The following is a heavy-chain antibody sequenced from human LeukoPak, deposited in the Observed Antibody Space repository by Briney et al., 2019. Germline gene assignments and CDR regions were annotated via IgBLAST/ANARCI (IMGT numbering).Heavy chain of an antibody. Sequence: GGSLRLSCAASGFTFSSYAMSWVRQAPGKGLEWVSAISGSGGSTYYADSVKGRFTISRDNSKNTLYLQMNSLRAEDTAVYYCAKGIAVAGKGPKFDYWGQGTLVTVSS. CDR2: ISGSGGST. D-gene: IGHD6-19*01. CDR3: AKGIAVAGKGPKFDY. J-gene: IGHJ4*02. V-gene: IGHV3-23*01. CDR1: GFTFSSYA.